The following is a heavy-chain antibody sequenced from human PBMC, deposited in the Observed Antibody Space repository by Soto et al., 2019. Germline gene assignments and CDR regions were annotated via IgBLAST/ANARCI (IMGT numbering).Heavy chain of an antibody. CDR1: GFSLSTGGMG. D-gene: IGHD2-21*02. Sequence: QITLKESGPTLVKPTQTLTLTCTFSGFSLSTGGMGVVWIRQPPGKALEWLALIYWDGDRRYSPSLMNRLTIAKDTSKNHVVLTMTNMDPVDTATYYCVHSRCGGDCLQSYSSHYYYGMDIWGQGTTVTVSS. V-gene: IGHV2-5*02. CDR2: IYWDGDR. J-gene: IGHJ6*02. CDR3: VHSRCGGDCLQSYSSHYYYGMDI.